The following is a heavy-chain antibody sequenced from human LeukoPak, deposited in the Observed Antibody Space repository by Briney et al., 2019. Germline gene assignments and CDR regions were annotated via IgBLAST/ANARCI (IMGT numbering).Heavy chain of an antibody. CDR2: INGAGGAT. CDR3: AKDYRQYQLLLYYYFDS. Sequence: GGSLRLSCAASGFTFSSYAMSWFRQAPGKGLEWVSAINGAGGATYYADSVKGRFAISRDNSKNTLYLQMNSLRAEDTAVYYCAKDYRQYQLLLYYYFDSWGQGTLVTVSS. CDR1: GFTFSSYA. D-gene: IGHD2-2*01. J-gene: IGHJ4*02. V-gene: IGHV3-23*01.